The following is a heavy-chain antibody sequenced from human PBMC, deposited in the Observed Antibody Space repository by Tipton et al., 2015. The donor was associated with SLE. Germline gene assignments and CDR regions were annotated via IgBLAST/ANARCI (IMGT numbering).Heavy chain of an antibody. CDR2: IYTSGST. CDR1: GGSISSYY. J-gene: IGHJ4*02. Sequence: TLSLTCTVSGGSISSYYWSWIRQPAGKGLGWIGRIYTSGSTNYNPSLKSRVTISVDTSKNQFSLKLNSVTATDTGFYYCARLLLSASGSYLDSWGQGILVTVSS. D-gene: IGHD3-10*01. V-gene: IGHV4-4*07. CDR3: ARLLLSASGSYLDS.